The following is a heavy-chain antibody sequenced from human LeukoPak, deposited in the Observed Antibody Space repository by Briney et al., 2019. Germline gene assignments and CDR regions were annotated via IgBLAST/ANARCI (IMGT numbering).Heavy chain of an antibody. CDR2: IFPSGGEI. Sequence: GGSLRLSCAASGFTFSTFAMIWVRQPPGKGLEWVSSIFPSGGEIHYADSVRGRFTISRDNSKSTLSLQMNSLRAEDTALYFCAQWSRYFDYWGQGTLVTVSS. CDR3: AQWSRYFDY. D-gene: IGHD1-26*01. J-gene: IGHJ4*02. CDR1: GFTFSTFA. V-gene: IGHV3-23*01.